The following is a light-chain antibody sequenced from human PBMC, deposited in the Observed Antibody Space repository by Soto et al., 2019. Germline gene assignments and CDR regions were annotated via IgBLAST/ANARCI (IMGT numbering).Light chain of an antibody. J-gene: IGLJ1*01. Sequence: QSVLTQPPSASGTPGQRVTISCSGSSSNIGSDYVYWYQQLPGTAPKLLIYRNNQRPSGVPDRFSGSKSGTSASLAISGLRSEDEADYYCAAWDDGLSGYVFGTGTNVTVL. CDR1: SSNIGSDY. CDR2: RNN. V-gene: IGLV1-47*01. CDR3: AAWDDGLSGYV.